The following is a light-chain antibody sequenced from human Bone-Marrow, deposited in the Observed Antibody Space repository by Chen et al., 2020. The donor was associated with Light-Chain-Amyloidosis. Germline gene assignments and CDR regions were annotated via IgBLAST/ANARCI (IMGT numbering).Light chain of an antibody. Sequence: SYELTQPPSVSLSPGRTARITCSGDDLPTKYAYWYQQKPGQATVLVIHRDTERPSGISERFSGSSSGTTATLTISRVQAEDEADYHCQSADSSGTYEVIFGGGTKLTVL. CDR1: DLPTKY. CDR3: QSADSSGTYEVI. CDR2: RDT. V-gene: IGLV3-25*03. J-gene: IGLJ2*01.